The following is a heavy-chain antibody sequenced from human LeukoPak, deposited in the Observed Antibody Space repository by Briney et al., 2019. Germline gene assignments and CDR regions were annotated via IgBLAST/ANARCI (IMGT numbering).Heavy chain of an antibody. CDR1: GGTFSSYA. Sequence: SVKVSCKASGGTFSSYAISWVRQAPGQGLEWMGGTIPIFGTANYAQKFQGRVTITAGESTSTAYMELSSLRSEDTAVYYCARDLAGDSYYYGMDVWGQGTTVTVSS. CDR3: ARDLAGDSYYYGMDV. D-gene: IGHD4-17*01. CDR2: TIPIFGTA. V-gene: IGHV1-69*13. J-gene: IGHJ6*02.